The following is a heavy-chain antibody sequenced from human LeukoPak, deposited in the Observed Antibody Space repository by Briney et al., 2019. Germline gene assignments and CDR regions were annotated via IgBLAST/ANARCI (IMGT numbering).Heavy chain of an antibody. V-gene: IGHV3-23*01. CDR2: ITGSGGST. J-gene: IGHJ4*02. CDR3: ARAGEYRSDGSCYSENYYFDY. Sequence: GGSLRLSCTASGFSFTNYAMTWVRQAPGKGLEWVSGITGSGGSTYYSVKGRFTISRDNSKNTLFLQMSSLRAEDTAIYYCARAGEYRSDGSCYSENYYFDYWGQGTLVTVSS. CDR1: GFSFTNYA. D-gene: IGHD2-15*01.